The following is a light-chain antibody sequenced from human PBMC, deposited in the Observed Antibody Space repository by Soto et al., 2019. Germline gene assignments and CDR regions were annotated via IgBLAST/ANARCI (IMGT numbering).Light chain of an antibody. CDR3: CSYVGSSMVL. CDR1: SSDVGSYNL. J-gene: IGLJ3*02. Sequence: QSVLTQPASVSGSPGQSITISCTGTSSDVGSYNLVSWYQQLPGKAPKLIIYEVNERPSGISDRFSGSKSGNTASLTISGLQGEDEADYYCCSYVGSSMVLFGGGTKLTVL. V-gene: IGLV2-23*02. CDR2: EVN.